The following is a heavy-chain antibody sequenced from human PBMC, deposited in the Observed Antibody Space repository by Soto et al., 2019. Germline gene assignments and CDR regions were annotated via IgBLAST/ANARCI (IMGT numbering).Heavy chain of an antibody. J-gene: IGHJ4*02. CDR1: GFTFSNFW. CDR3: APYYAILTASRFES. D-gene: IGHD3-9*01. V-gene: IGHV3-7*03. CDR2: LKHDGSEK. Sequence: GGSLRLSCEVSGFTFSNFWMTWVRQAPGEGLEWVATLKHDGSEKYYVDSVKGRFTISRDNAKNSVSLQMSSLRGEDTAVYYCAPYYAILTASRFESWGRGILVNVS.